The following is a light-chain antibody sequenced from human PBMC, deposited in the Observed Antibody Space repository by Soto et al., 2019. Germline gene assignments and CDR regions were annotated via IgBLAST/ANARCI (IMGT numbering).Light chain of an antibody. CDR3: QTGGTGIHYV. Sequence: QAVVTQSPSASASLGASVKLTCTLSSGHSSYAIAWHQQQPEKGPRYLMKLNSDGSHNKGDGIPDRFSGSSSGAARYLTISSLQYEDDADYYCQTGGTGIHYVFGTGTKLTVL. CDR2: LNSDGSH. CDR1: SGHSSYA. J-gene: IGLJ1*01. V-gene: IGLV4-69*01.